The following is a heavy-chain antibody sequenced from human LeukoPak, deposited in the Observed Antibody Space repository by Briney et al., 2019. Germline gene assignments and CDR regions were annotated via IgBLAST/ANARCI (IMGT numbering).Heavy chain of an antibody. CDR2: ISDSGDIT. J-gene: IGHJ4*02. V-gene: IGHV3-23*01. CDR1: GFTFSSYS. CDR3: AKDARRYSGWYFFDH. Sequence: PGGSLRLSCAASGFTFSSYSMNWVRQAPGNGLEWVSVISDSGDITYYADSVKGRFTISRDNSRNTLYLQMNSLRVDDTAVYYCAKDARRYSGWYFFDHWGQGALVTVSS. D-gene: IGHD6-19*01.